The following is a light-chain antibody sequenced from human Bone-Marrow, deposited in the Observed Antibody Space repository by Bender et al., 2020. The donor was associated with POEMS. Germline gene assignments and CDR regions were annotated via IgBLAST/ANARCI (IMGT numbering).Light chain of an antibody. Sequence: QSVVTQPPSLSEAPRQRVTISCSGSSSNIGNHGVNWYQQLPGAAPKSVIYSNTQRPSGVPDRFSGSKSGTSASLAISGLRSEDEADYYCATWDDRLSGWVFGGGTKLTVL. V-gene: IGLV1-47*02. J-gene: IGLJ3*02. CDR1: SSNIGNHG. CDR3: ATWDDRLSGWV. CDR2: SNT.